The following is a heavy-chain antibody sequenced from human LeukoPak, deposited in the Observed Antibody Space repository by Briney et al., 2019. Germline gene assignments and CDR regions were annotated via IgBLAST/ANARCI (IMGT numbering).Heavy chain of an antibody. D-gene: IGHD2-2*01. Sequence: ASVKVSCETSGYTFTSYGISWVRQAPGQGLEWMGWISAYNGNTNYAQKLQGRVTMTTDTSTSTAYMELRSLRSDDTAVYYYARVHSVVVPAAIAYWGQGTLVTVSS. V-gene: IGHV1-18*01. J-gene: IGHJ4*02. CDR2: ISAYNGNT. CDR3: ARVHSVVVPAAIAY. CDR1: GYTFTSYG.